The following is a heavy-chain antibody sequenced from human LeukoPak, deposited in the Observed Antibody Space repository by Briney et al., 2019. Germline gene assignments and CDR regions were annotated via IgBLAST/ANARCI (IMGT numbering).Heavy chain of an antibody. CDR3: ARDGDYSNYPWFDP. D-gene: IGHD4-11*01. CDR2: INPNSGGT. CDR1: GYTFTSYA. V-gene: IGHV1-2*02. J-gene: IGHJ5*02. Sequence: ASVKVSCKASGYTFTSYAMNWVRQAPGQGLEWMGWINPNSGGTNYAQKFQGRVTMTRDTSISTAYMELSRLRSDDTAVYYCARDGDYSNYPWFDPWGQGTLVTVSS.